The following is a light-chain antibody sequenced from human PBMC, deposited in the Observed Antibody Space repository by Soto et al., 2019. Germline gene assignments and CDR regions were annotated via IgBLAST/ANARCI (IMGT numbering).Light chain of an antibody. CDR1: QSVSTY. CDR2: GAS. J-gene: IGKJ1*01. V-gene: IGKV3-11*01. Sequence: EIVLTQSPATLSLSPGERATLSCRASQSVSTYLAWYQQKPGQAPRRLIYGASNGATGIPARFSGSGSGTDFTLTISSLEPEDFAVYFCQQRGDRPPWTFGQGTKVEIK. CDR3: QQRGDRPPWT.